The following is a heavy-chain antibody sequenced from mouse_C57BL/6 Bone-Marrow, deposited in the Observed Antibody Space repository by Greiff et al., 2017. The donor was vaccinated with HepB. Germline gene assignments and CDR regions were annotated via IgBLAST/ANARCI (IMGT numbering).Heavy chain of an antibody. CDR2: IYPGSGNT. Sequence: QVQLQQSGAELVRPGASVKLSCKASGYTFTDYYINWVKQRPGQGLEWIARIYPGSGNTYYNEKFKGKATLTAEKSSSTAYMQLSSLTSEDSAVYFCARNWGGYWGQGTTLTVSS. CDR3: ARNWGGY. V-gene: IGHV1-76*01. J-gene: IGHJ2*01. CDR1: GYTFTDYY. D-gene: IGHD4-1*01.